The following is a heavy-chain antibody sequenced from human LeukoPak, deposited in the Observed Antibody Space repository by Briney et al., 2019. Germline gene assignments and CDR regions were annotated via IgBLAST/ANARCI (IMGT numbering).Heavy chain of an antibody. V-gene: IGHV3-48*01. CDR1: GFTFSSYS. D-gene: IGHD1-7*01. J-gene: IGHJ4*02. Sequence: GGSLRLSCAASGFTFSSYSMNWVRQAPGKGLEWVSYISSSSSTIYYADSVKGRFTISRDNAKNSLYLQMNSLRAEDTAVYYCARMNYISSGWGAPFDYWGQGTLVTVSS. CDR2: ISSSSSTI. CDR3: ARMNYISSGWGAPFDY.